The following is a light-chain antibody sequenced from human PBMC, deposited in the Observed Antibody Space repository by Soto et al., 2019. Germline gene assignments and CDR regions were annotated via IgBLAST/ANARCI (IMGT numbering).Light chain of an antibody. CDR3: HQYGISPRT. CDR1: QRVSATY. V-gene: IGKV3-20*01. CDR2: GAS. J-gene: IGKJ1*01. Sequence: EVVLTQSPGTLSLSSGERATLSCRASQRVSATYLAWYQQKLGQAPRLLIYGASSRATGISDRFSGSGSGTDFTLTIRRLEPEDFAVDYCHQYGISPRTFGQGTTVHI.